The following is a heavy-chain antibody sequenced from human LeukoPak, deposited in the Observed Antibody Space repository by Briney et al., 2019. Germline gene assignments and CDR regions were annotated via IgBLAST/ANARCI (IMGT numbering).Heavy chain of an antibody. CDR1: GFTFSSYA. J-gene: IGHJ4*02. D-gene: IGHD1-1*01. CDR3: AQGRVPGGY. Sequence: GGSLRLYCAASGFTFSSYAMSWVRQATGKGLECVSAISGSGGSTYYADSVKGRFTISRDNSKNTLYLQMNSLRAEDTAVYYCAQGRVPGGYWGQGTLVTVSS. V-gene: IGHV3-23*01. CDR2: ISGSGGST.